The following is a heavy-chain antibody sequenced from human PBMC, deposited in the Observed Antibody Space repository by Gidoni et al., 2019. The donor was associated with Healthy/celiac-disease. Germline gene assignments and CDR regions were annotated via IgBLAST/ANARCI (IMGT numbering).Heavy chain of an antibody. V-gene: IGHV1-69*01. CDR3: ARGRSNVVVTANPDYYYYYMDV. J-gene: IGHJ6*03. D-gene: IGHD2-21*02. Sequence: QVQLVQSGAEVKKPGSSVKVSCKASGGTFSSYAISWVQQAPGQGLEWMGGIIPIFGTANYAQKFQGRVTITADESTSTAYRELSSLRSEDTAVYYCARGRSNVVVTANPDYYYYYMDVWGKGTTVTVSS. CDR2: IIPIFGTA. CDR1: GGTFSSYA.